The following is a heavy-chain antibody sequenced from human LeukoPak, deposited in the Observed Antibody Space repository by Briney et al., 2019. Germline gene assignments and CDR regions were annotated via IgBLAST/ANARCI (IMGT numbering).Heavy chain of an antibody. D-gene: IGHD1-26*01. CDR1: GFTFSSYG. V-gene: IGHV3-30*18. Sequence: PGGSLRLSCAASGFTFSSYGMHWVRQAPGKGLEWVAVISYDGSNKYYADSVKGRFTISRDNSKNTLYLQMNSLRAEDTAVYYCAKELELFFDYWGQGTLVTVSS. CDR2: ISYDGSNK. J-gene: IGHJ4*02. CDR3: AKELELFFDY.